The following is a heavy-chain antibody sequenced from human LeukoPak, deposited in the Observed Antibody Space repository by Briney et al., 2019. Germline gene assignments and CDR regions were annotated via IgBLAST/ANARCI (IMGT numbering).Heavy chain of an antibody. J-gene: IGHJ4*02. Sequence: GGSLRLSCAASGFTFSDYYMSWIRQAPGKGLEWVSYISSSGSTIYYADSVKGRFTISRDNSKNTLYLQMNSLRAEDTAVYYCTKDHTLYCSSTSCYAPSFDYWGQGTLVTVSS. CDR2: ISSSGSTI. CDR3: TKDHTLYCSSTSCYAPSFDY. CDR1: GFTFSDYY. V-gene: IGHV3-11*01. D-gene: IGHD2-2*01.